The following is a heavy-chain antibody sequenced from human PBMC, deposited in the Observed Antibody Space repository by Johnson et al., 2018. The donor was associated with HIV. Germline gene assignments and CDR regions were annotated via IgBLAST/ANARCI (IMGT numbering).Heavy chain of an antibody. CDR1: GFTFSSYG. CDR2: IWYDGSNK. Sequence: QVQLVESGGGVVQPGRSLRLSCAASGFTFSSYGMHWVRQAPGKGLEWVAVIWYDGSNKYYADSVKGRFTISRDNSKNTLYLQMNSLRAEDTAVYYCAKDLGTGEDAFDIWGQGTMVTVSS. J-gene: IGHJ3*02. CDR3: AKDLGTGEDAFDI. D-gene: IGHD7-27*01. V-gene: IGHV3-33*06.